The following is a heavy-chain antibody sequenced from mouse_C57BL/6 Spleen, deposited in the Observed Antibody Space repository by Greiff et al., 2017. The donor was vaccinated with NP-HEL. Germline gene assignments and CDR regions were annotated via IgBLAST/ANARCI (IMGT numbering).Heavy chain of an antibody. CDR1: GYTFTSYW. V-gene: IGHV1-7*01. CDR3: ASVGTRYAMDY. Sequence: VQGVESGAELAKPGASVKLSCKASGYTFTSYWMHWVKQRPGQGLKWIGYINPSSGYTKYNQKFKDKATFTADKSSSTAYMPLSRLTYKDSAVYYCASVGTRYAMDYWGQGTSVTVSS. CDR2: INPSSGYT. D-gene: IGHD3-3*01. J-gene: IGHJ4*01.